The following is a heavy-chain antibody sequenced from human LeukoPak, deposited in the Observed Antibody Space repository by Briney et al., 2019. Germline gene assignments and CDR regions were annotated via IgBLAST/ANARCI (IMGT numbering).Heavy chain of an antibody. V-gene: IGHV3-53*01. D-gene: IGHD3-10*01. CDR2: IYSSGSA. CDR3: ARDEGGVGHFDS. J-gene: IGHJ4*02. CDR1: GFTVRNTD. Sequence: GGSLRLSCAASGFTVRNTDMSWGRQPPGKGLEWVSVIYSSGSAFYADSVKGRFTISRGTSENKLFLQMNRLTAEDAAIYYCARDEGGVGHFDSWGQGTLVTVSS.